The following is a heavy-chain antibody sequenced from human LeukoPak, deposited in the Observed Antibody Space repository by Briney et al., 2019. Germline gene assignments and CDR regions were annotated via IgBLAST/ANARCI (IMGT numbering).Heavy chain of an antibody. CDR1: GFTFSNYA. J-gene: IGHJ4*02. CDR2: ISANGDNT. Sequence: GGSLRLSCAASGFTFSNYAMTWIRQAPGKGLEWVLGISANGDNTYYADSVKGRFTISRDNSKNTLCLQMNSLRAEDTAVYYCANYYGSGSYADYWGQGALVTVSS. V-gene: IGHV3-23*01. CDR3: ANYYGSGSYADY. D-gene: IGHD3-10*01.